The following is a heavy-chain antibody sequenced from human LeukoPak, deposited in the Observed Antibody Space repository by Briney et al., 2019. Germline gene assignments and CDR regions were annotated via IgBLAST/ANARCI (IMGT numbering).Heavy chain of an antibody. Sequence: GGSLRLSCAASGFTFSSYAMSWVRQAPGEGLEWVSAISGSGGSTCYADSVRGRFTISRDNSKNTLFMQKNTLREQATGVCYNAKSWTLVGGGEGFNYWGRGTLVTVAS. D-gene: IGHD3-10*01. CDR2: ISGSGGST. CDR3: AKSWTLVGGGEGFNY. V-gene: IGHV3-23*01. J-gene: IGHJ4*02. CDR1: GFTFSSYA.